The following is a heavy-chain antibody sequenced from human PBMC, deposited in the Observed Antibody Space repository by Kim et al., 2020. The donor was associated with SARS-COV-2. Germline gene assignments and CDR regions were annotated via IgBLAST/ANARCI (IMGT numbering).Heavy chain of an antibody. V-gene: IGHV4-59*13. J-gene: IGHJ3*02. D-gene: IGHD3-10*01. CDR2: IYYSGST. CDR3: ARVMLWFGELSSLTQTDAFDI. Sequence: SETLSLTCTVSGGSFSSYYWSWIRQPPGKGLEWIGYIYYSGSTNYNPSLKSRVTISVDTSKNQFSLKLSSVTAADTAVYYCARVMLWFGELSSLTQTDAFDIWGEGTMVTVSS. CDR1: GGSFSSYY.